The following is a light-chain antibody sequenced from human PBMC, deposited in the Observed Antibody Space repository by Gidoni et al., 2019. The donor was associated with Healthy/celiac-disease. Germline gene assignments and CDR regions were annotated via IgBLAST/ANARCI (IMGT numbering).Light chain of an antibody. V-gene: IGKV3-20*01. Sequence: EIVLTQSPGTLSLSPGERATLSCRASQSVSSSYLAWYPQKPGQAPRLLIYGASSRATGIPDRFSGSGSGTDFTLTISRLEPEDFAVYYCQQYGSSSAFGGGTKVEIK. J-gene: IGKJ4*01. CDR1: QSVSSSY. CDR2: GAS. CDR3: QQYGSSSA.